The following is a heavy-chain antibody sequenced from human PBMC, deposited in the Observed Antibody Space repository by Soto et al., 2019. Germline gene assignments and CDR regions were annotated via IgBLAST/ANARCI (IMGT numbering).Heavy chain of an antibody. CDR1: GGSISSSSYY. Sequence: SETLSLTCTVSGGSISSSSYYWGWIRQPPGKGLEWIGGIYYSGSTYYNPSLKSRVTISVDTSKNQFSLKLSSVTAADTAVYYCARRVTGTIDAFDIWGQGTMVTVSS. CDR2: IYYSGST. D-gene: IGHD1-20*01. V-gene: IGHV4-39*01. CDR3: ARRVTGTIDAFDI. J-gene: IGHJ3*02.